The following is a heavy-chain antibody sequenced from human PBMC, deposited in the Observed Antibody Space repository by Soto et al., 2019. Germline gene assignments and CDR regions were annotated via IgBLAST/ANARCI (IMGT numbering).Heavy chain of an antibody. D-gene: IGHD7-27*01. CDR2: INGRSNYK. CDR3: VREDGLVGSNSAFDQ. J-gene: IGHJ4*02. V-gene: IGHV3-21*02. CDR1: GFSFSTYN. Sequence: EVELLESGGGLVKPGGALRFSCAASGFSFSTYNMNWVRQAPGKGLEWVSSINGRSNYKYYTDSVKGRFTISRDNPKNSLYLQMDSLRVEDTAVYYCVREDGLVGSNSAFDQWGQGTLVIVSS.